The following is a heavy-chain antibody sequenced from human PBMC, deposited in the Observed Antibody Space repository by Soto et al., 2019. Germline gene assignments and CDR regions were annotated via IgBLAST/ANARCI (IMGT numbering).Heavy chain of an antibody. CDR2: MNPNSGNT. CDR1: GYTFTSYD. J-gene: IGHJ4*02. Sequence: ASVKVSCKASGYTFTSYDINWVRQATGQGLEWMGWMNPNSGNTGYAQKFQGRVTMTRNTSISTAYMELSSLRSEDTAVYYCAFDAIAADARGYWGQGTLVTVSS. CDR3: AFDAIAADARGY. V-gene: IGHV1-8*01. D-gene: IGHD6-13*01.